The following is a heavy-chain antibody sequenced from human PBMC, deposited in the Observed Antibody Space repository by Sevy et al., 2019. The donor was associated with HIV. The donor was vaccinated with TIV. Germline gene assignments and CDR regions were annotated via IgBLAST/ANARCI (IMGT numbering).Heavy chain of an antibody. V-gene: IGHV3-30-3*01. J-gene: IGHJ6*02. CDR1: GFTFSSYA. D-gene: IGHD3-22*01. CDR2: ISYDGGNK. Sequence: GGSLRLSCAASGFTFSSYAMHWVRQAPGNGLEWVAVISYDGGNKYYADSVKGRFTISRDNSKNTLYLQMNSLRAEDTGVYYCARATYYYDSSGYYLGPYYYYGMDVSGQGTSVTVSS. CDR3: ARATYYYDSSGYYLGPYYYYGMDV.